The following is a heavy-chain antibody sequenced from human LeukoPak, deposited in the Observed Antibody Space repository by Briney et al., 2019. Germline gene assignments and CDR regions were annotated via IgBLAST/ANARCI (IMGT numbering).Heavy chain of an antibody. CDR2: IIPILGIA. CDR3: ARGWTSSSLDY. D-gene: IGHD6-6*01. Sequence: ASVKVSCKASGGTFSSYAISWVRQAPGQGLEWMGRIIPILGIANYAQKFRGRVTITADKSTSTAYMELSSLRSEDTAVYYCARGWTSSSLDYWGQGTLVTVSS. CDR1: GGTFSSYA. J-gene: IGHJ4*02. V-gene: IGHV1-69*04.